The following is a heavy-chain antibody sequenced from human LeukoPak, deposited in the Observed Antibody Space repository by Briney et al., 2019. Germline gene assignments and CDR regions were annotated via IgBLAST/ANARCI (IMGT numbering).Heavy chain of an antibody. CDR3: ARDIAGVAITIDQ. CDR2: ISFDGSNK. Sequence: SGGSLRLSCAASGFIFSNNAMHWVRQAPGKGLEWVAVISFDGSNKYYVDFVTGRFTISRDNSKNTLFLQMNSLRDEDTAVYYCARDIAGVAITIDQWGQGTLVTVSS. D-gene: IGHD2-2*02. CDR1: GFIFSNNA. J-gene: IGHJ4*02. V-gene: IGHV3-30*04.